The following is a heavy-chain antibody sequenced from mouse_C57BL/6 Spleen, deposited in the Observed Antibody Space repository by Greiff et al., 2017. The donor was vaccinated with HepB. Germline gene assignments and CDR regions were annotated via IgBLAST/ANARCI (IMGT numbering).Heavy chain of an antibody. D-gene: IGHD1-1*01. CDR1: GFNIKNTY. CDR3: ATAITTVVARGYFDV. Sequence: DVQLVESVAELVRPGASVKLSCTASGFNIKNTYMHWVKQRPEQGLEWIGRIDPANGNTKYAPKFQGKATITADTSSNTAYLQLSSLTSEDTAIYYCATAITTVVARGYFDVWGTGTTVTVSS. J-gene: IGHJ1*03. CDR2: IDPANGNT. V-gene: IGHV14-3*01.